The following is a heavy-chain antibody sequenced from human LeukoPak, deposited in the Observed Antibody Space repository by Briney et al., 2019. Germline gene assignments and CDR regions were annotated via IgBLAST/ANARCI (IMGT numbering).Heavy chain of an antibody. Sequence: GSLRLSCAASGFTFSSYAMSWVRQAPGKGLEWIGEINHSGSTNYNPSLKSRVTISVDTSKNQFSLKLSSVTAADTAVYYCARLNRRDGYNVDYWGQGTLVTVSS. V-gene: IGHV4-34*01. CDR2: INHSGST. CDR3: ARLNRRDGYNVDY. CDR1: GFTFSSYA. J-gene: IGHJ4*02. D-gene: IGHD5-24*01.